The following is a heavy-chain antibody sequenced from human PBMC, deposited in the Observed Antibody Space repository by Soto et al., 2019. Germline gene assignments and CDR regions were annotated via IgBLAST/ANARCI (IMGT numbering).Heavy chain of an antibody. V-gene: IGHV3-30-3*01. D-gene: IGHD3-22*01. CDR3: ARDRVIIVVVPGPGYFDY. CDR2: ISYDGSNK. Sequence: QVQLVESGGGVVQPGRSLRLSCAASGFTFSSYAMHWVRQAPGKGLEWVAVISYDGSNKYYADSVKGRFTISRDNSKNTLYLQMNSLRAEDTAVYYCARDRVIIVVVPGPGYFDYWGQGTLVTVSS. CDR1: GFTFSSYA. J-gene: IGHJ4*02.